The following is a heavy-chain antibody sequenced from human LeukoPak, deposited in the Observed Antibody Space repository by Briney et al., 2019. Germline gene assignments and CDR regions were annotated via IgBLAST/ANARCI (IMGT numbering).Heavy chain of an antibody. V-gene: IGHV4-59*08. CDR3: ARAPHYYDSSGYHI. Sequence: SETLSLTCTVSGGSISSYYWSWLRQPPGKGLEWLGYIYYSGSTNYNPSLKSRVTISVDTSKNQFSLKLSSVTAADTAVYYCARAPHYYDSSGYHIWGQGTLVTVSS. J-gene: IGHJ4*02. CDR1: GGSISSYY. D-gene: IGHD3-22*01. CDR2: IYYSGST.